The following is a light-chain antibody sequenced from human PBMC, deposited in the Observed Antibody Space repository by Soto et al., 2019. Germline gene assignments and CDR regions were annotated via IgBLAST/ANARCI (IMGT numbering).Light chain of an antibody. J-gene: IGLJ1*01. Sequence: QSVLTQPPSVSGAPGQRVTISCTGSSSNIGAGYDVHWYQQLPGTAPKLLIYGNSNRPSGVPDRFSGSKSGTSASRAITGLQAEDAADYYCQSYDSSLSGYVFGTGTKVTVL. V-gene: IGLV1-40*01. CDR1: SSNIGAGYD. CDR2: GNS. CDR3: QSYDSSLSGYV.